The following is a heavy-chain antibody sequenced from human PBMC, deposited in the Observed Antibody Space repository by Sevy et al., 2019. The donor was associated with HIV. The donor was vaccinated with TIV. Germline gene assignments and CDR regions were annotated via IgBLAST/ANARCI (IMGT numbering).Heavy chain of an antibody. J-gene: IGHJ3*02. V-gene: IGHV4-39*01. D-gene: IGHD6-13*01. Sequence: SETLSLTCTVSGASIRDSSYYWAWIRQPPGKGLEWIGNIYSYGETYYNSSLKSRVTISVNTSKNQFSLSLASVTAADTAIYFCARSMEQQLDAFDIWGQGTMVTVSS. CDR2: IYSYGET. CDR1: GASIRDSSYY. CDR3: ARSMEQQLDAFDI.